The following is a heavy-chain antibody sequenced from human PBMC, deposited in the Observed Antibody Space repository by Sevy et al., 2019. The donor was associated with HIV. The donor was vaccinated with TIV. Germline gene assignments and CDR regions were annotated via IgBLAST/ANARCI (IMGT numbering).Heavy chain of an antibody. Sequence: GGSLRLSCAASGFTFSDHYVDWVRQAPGKGLEWVGRIRNRPNRYTTEYAASVEGRVTISRDDSKNSLYLQMNSLKTEDSAVYYCVRGPNCGVGGCQQISPYCLDVWGKGATVTVSS. V-gene: IGHV3-72*01. CDR2: IRNRPNRYTT. CDR1: GFTFSDHY. J-gene: IGHJ6*03. CDR3: VRGPNCGVGGCQQISPYCLDV. D-gene: IGHD2-21*01.